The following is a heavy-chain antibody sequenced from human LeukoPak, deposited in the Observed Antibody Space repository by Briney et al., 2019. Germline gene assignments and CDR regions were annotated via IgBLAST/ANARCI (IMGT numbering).Heavy chain of an antibody. Sequence: GGSLRLSCAASAIPFGDYTMLWVRQAPGKGLEWVSVISGDGGSTYYADSVKGRFTISRDTNRNSPHLQMNSLRTEDTAVYYCAKGGDGWLLTPFDNWAREPWSPSP. CDR2: ISGDGGST. J-gene: IGHJ4*02. D-gene: IGHD4-23*01. V-gene: IGHV3-43*02. CDR3: AKGGDGWLLTPFDN. CDR1: AIPFGDYT.